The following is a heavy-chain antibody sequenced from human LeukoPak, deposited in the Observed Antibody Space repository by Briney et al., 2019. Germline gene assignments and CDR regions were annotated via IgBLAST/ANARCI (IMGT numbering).Heavy chain of an antibody. CDR2: IRYDGSNK. CDR1: GFTFSSYG. J-gene: IGHJ4*02. V-gene: IGHV3-30*02. D-gene: IGHD3-10*01. Sequence: GGSLRLSCAASGFTFSSYGMHWVRQAPGKGLEWVAFIRYDGSNKYYADSVKGRFTISRDNSKNTLYLQMNSLRAEDTAVYYCAKDQGNYYGSGSYFDYWGQGTLVTVSS. CDR3: AKDQGNYYGSGSYFDY.